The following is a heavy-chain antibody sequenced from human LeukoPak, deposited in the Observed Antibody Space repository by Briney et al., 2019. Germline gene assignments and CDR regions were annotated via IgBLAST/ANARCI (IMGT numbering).Heavy chain of an antibody. V-gene: IGHV4-39*07. CDR2: IYYGGSI. CDR3: ARAGWELLSASFDP. CDR1: GGSISRSSYY. Sequence: SETLSLTCAVSGGSISRSSYYWAWIRQPPGKGLEWVGTIYYGGSIYGDPSLKGRITISLDTSKDQFSLKLNSVTAADTAVYYCARAGWELLSASFDPWGQGTLVIVSS. J-gene: IGHJ5*02. D-gene: IGHD1-26*01.